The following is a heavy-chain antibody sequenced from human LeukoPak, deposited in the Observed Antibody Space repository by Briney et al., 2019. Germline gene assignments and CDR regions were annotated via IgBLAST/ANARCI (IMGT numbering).Heavy chain of an antibody. CDR2: MNPNSGNT. CDR3: ARSGVTAHPGSWFDP. Sequence: ASVKVSCKASGYTFTSYDINWMRQATGQGLEWMGWMNPNSGNTGYAQKFQGRVTMTRDTSTSTVYMELSSLRSEDTAVYYCARSGVTAHPGSWFDPWGQGTLVTVSS. J-gene: IGHJ5*02. CDR1: GYTFTSYD. D-gene: IGHD2-21*02. V-gene: IGHV1-8*01.